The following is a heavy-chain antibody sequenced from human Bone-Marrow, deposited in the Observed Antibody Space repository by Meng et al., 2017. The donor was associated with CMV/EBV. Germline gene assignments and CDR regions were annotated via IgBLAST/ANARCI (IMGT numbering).Heavy chain of an antibody. V-gene: IGHV3-7*01. Sequence: GESLKISCAASGFTFSRYWMSWVRQAPGKGLEWVANIQQDGSEKYYVDYVKGRFTISRDNAKISLYLQMNSLRAEDTAVYYCARRGCSSTTCYDYYYYGMDVWGQGTTVTVSS. CDR2: IQQDGSEK. CDR3: ARRGCSSTTCYDYYYYGMDV. D-gene: IGHD2-2*01. CDR1: GFTFSRYW. J-gene: IGHJ6*02.